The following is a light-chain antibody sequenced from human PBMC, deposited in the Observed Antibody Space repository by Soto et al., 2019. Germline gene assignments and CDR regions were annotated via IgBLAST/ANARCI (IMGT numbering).Light chain of an antibody. V-gene: IGKV3-20*01. CDR2: GAS. CDR1: QSVSSSY. Sequence: EIVLTHSPGTLSLSPGERATPSCRASQSVSSSYLAWYQQKPGQAPRLLIYGASSRATGIPDRFSGSGSGTDFTLTISRLEPEDFAVYYCQQYGSSPWTFGQGTKVDIK. CDR3: QQYGSSPWT. J-gene: IGKJ1*01.